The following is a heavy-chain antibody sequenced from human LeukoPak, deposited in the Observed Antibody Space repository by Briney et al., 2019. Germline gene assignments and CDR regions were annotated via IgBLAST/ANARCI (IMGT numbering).Heavy chain of an antibody. J-gene: IGHJ4*02. CDR3: ARMVGYCSSTSCYPRGVFDY. V-gene: IGHV4-34*01. Sequence: SETLSLTCAVYGGSFSGYYWSWIRQPPGKGLEWIGEINHSGGTNYNPSLKSRVTISVDTSKNQFSLKLSSVTAADTAVYYCARMVGYCSSTSCYPRGVFDYWGQGTLVTVSS. CDR2: INHSGGT. CDR1: GGSFSGYY. D-gene: IGHD2-2*01.